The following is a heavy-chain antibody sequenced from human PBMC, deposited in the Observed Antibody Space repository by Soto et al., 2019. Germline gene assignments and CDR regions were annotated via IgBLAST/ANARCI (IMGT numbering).Heavy chain of an antibody. D-gene: IGHD3-10*01. CDR2: IIPIFGTA. Sequence: ASVKVSCKASGGTFSSYAISWVRQAPGQGLEWMGGIIPIFGTANYAQKFQGRVTITADESTSTAYMELSSLRSEDTAVYYCARAGGSGSYYYYFGYWGQGTLVTVSS. CDR3: ARAGGSGSYYYYFGY. CDR1: GGTFSSYA. J-gene: IGHJ4*02. V-gene: IGHV1-69*13.